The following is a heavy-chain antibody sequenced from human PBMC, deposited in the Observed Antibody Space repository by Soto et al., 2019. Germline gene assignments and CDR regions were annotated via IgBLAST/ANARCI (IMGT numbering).Heavy chain of an antibody. V-gene: IGHV3-7*04. CDR2: IKPDGSEK. D-gene: IGHD3-22*01. CDR1: GFTFSRYW. J-gene: IGHJ3*02. Sequence: VGSLRLSCAASGFTFSRYWMSWVRQAPGKGLEWVANIKPDGSEKWYVDSVKGRFSISRDNAKNSLYLQMNSLRAEDTAVYYCARGDYYDSSGPFSDAFDIWGQGTMVTVSS. CDR3: ARGDYYDSSGPFSDAFDI.